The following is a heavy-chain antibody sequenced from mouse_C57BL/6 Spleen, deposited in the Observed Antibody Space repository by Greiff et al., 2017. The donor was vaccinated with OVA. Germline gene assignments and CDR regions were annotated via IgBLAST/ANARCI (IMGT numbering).Heavy chain of an antibody. V-gene: IGHV4-1*01. CDR1: GIDFSRYW. Sequence: EVKLVESGGGLVQPGGSLKLSCAASGIDFSRYWMSWVRRATGKGLEWIGEINPDSSTINYAPSLKDKFIIARDNAKNTLYLQMSKVRSEDTALYYCSRGKEGYAMDYWGQGTSVTVSS. J-gene: IGHJ4*01. CDR3: SRGKEGYAMDY. CDR2: INPDSSTI.